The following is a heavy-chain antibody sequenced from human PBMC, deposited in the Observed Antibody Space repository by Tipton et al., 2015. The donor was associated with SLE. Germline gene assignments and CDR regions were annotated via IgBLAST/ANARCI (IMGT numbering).Heavy chain of an antibody. V-gene: IGHV4-39*07. CDR3: VLLELPLGYCSGGSCPDAFDI. J-gene: IGHJ3*02. Sequence: TLSLTCTVSGGSISSSSYYWGWIRQPPGKGLAWIGSIYYSGSTYYNPSLKSRVTISVDTSKNQFSLKLSSVTAADTAVYYCVLLELPLGYCSGGSCPDAFDIWGQGTMVTVSS. CDR2: IYYSGST. D-gene: IGHD2-15*01. CDR1: GGSISSSSYY.